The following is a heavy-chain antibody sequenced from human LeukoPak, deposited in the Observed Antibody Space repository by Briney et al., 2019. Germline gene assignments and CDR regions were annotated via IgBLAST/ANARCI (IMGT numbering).Heavy chain of an antibody. V-gene: IGHV1-69*13. CDR1: GGTFSSYA. CDR2: IIPIFGTA. D-gene: IGHD1-26*01. CDR3: ASDRYSGSYYGFKYYYYYGMDV. J-gene: IGHJ6*02. Sequence: SVKVSCKASGGTFSSYAISWVRQAPGQGLEWMGGIIPIFGTANYAQKFQGRVTITADESTSTAYMELSSLRSEDTAVYYCASDRYSGSYYGFKYYYYYGMDVWGQGTTVTVSS.